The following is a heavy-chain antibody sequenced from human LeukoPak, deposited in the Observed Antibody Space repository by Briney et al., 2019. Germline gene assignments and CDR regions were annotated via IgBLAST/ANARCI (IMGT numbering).Heavy chain of an antibody. D-gene: IGHD2-15*01. CDR1: GYSISSGYY. CDR3: ARAMVVAATHNWFDP. CDR2: IYHSGST. V-gene: IGHV4-38-2*02. J-gene: IGHJ5*02. Sequence: SETLSLTCTVSGYSISSGYYWGWIRQPPGKGLEWIGSIYHSGSTYYNPSLKSRVTISVDTSKNQFSLKLSSVTAADTAVYYCARAMVVAATHNWFDPWGQGTLVTVSS.